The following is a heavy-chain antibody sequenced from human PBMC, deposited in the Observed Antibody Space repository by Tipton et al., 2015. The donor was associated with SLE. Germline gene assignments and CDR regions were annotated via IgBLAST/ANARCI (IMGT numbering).Heavy chain of an antibody. Sequence: GSLRLFCAASGFTVSTNYMSWVRQAPGKGLESVSLIYGGGTTYYADSVKGRFTISRDNSKNTLYLQMNSLRPEDTAVYYCASSGSPAYGDPTEYYYYGMDVWGQGTTVTVSS. CDR2: IYGGGTT. CDR3: ASSGSPAYGDPTEYYYYGMDV. J-gene: IGHJ6*02. CDR1: GFTVSTNY. D-gene: IGHD3-10*01. V-gene: IGHV3-53*05.